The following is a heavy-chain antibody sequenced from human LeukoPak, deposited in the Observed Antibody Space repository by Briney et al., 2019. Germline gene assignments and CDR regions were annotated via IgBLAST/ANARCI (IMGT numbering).Heavy chain of an antibody. CDR1: GGSISTYY. D-gene: IGHD3-10*01. V-gene: IGHV4-59*08. CDR3: ARQYYYGSGHLDY. J-gene: IGHJ4*02. CDR2: INYSGST. Sequence: KPSETLSLTCTVSGGSISTYYWNWIRQPPGKGLEWIGYINYSGSTNYNPSLKSRVTISVDTSKNQFSLKLSSVTAADTAVYYCARQYYYGSGHLDYWGQGILVTVSS.